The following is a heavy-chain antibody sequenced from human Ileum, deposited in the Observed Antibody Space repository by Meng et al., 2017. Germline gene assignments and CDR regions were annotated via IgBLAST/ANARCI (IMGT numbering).Heavy chain of an antibody. CDR2: ISSSGVTR. CDR1: GFTLSDYY. CDR3: ARGSPGNYYDKSGYLG. D-gene: IGHD3-22*01. J-gene: IGHJ4*02. V-gene: IGHV3-11*01. Sequence: GESLKISCAASGFTLSDYYMSWIRQAPGKGLEWISYISSSGVTRYYADSVKGRFTISRDDAKNSLYLQLNSLRGEDTAVYYCARGSPGNYYDKSGYLGWGQGTLVPSPQ.